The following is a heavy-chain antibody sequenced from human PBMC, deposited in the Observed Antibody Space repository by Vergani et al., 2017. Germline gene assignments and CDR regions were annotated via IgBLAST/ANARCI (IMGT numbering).Heavy chain of an antibody. Sequence: EVQLLESGGGLVQPGGSLRLSCAASGVTFSSYAMSWVRQAPGKGLEWVSAISGSGGSTYYADSVKGRFTISRDNSKNTLYLQMNSLRAEDTAVYYCAKAHGGVIGSMDVWGQGTLVTVSS. D-gene: IGHD2-21*01. CDR3: AKAHGGVIGSMDV. V-gene: IGHV3-23*01. CDR1: GVTFSSYA. J-gene: IGHJ6*02. CDR2: ISGSGGST.